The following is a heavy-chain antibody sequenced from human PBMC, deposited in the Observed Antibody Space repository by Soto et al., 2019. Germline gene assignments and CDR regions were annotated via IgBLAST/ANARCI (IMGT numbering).Heavy chain of an antibody. CDR2: IYHSGST. CDR1: GGSISSGGYS. Sequence: QLQLQESGSGLVKPSQTLSLTCAVSGGSISSGGYSWSWIRQPPGTGLEWIGYIYHSGSTYYNPSPKSRVTMSGDGSKTQFSLQLSSVTAADRAVYDCARASTTVTTLDYCGQETLVTVSS. V-gene: IGHV4-30-2*01. J-gene: IGHJ4*02. CDR3: ARASTTVTTLDY. D-gene: IGHD4-17*01.